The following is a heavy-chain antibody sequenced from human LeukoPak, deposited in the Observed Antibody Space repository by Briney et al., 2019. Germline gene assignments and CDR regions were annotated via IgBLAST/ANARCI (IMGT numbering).Heavy chain of an antibody. CDR1: GGSISSYY. CDR2: IYYSGST. Sequence: SETLSLTCTVSGGSISSYYWSWIRQPPGKGLEWIGYIYYSGSTNYNPSLKSRVTISVDTSKNQFSLKLSSVTAADTAVYYCARIHGGGWYYFGYWGQGTLVTVSS. CDR3: ARIHGGGWYYFGY. V-gene: IGHV4-59*01. D-gene: IGHD6-19*01. J-gene: IGHJ4*02.